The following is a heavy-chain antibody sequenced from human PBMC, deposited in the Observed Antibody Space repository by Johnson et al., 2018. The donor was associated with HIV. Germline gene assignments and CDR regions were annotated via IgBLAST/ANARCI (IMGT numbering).Heavy chain of an antibody. CDR1: GFTFSNYG. CDR2: IWYDGSKK. J-gene: IGHJ3*02. D-gene: IGHD3-10*02. V-gene: IGHV3-30*19. Sequence: QVQLVESGGGVVQPGRSLRLSCAASGFTFSNYGMHWVRQAPGTGLEWVAVIWYDGSKKYYADSVKGRFTISRDNSKNTLYLQMNSLRAEDTAVYYCARDFMYAFDIWGQGTMVTVSS. CDR3: ARDFMYAFDI.